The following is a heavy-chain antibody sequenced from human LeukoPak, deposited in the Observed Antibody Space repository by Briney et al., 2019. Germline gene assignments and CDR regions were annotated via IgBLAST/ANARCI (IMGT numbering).Heavy chain of an antibody. CDR3: AKGLIVVVPAAMRGADYFDY. J-gene: IGHJ4*02. CDR1: GFTFSSYS. Sequence: GGSLRLSCAASGFTFSSYSMNWVRQAPGKGLEWVSAISGSGGSTYYADSVKGRFTISRDNSKNTLYLQMNSLRAEDTAVYYCAKGLIVVVPAAMRGADYFDYWGQGTLATVSS. D-gene: IGHD2-2*01. V-gene: IGHV3-23*01. CDR2: ISGSGGST.